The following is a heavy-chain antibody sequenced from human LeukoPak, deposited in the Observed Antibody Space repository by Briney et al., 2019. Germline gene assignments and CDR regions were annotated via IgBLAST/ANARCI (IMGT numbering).Heavy chain of an antibody. J-gene: IGHJ4*02. D-gene: IGHD1-7*01. CDR3: AREIAGTIDY. CDR1: GYSISSGYY. V-gene: IGHV4-38-2*02. CDR2: IYHSGST. Sequence: PSETLSLTCTVSGYSISSGYYWGWIRQPPGKGLEWIGSIYHSGSTYYNPSLKSRVTTSVDASKNQFSLKLSSVTVADTAVYYCAREIAGTIDYWGQGTLVTVSS.